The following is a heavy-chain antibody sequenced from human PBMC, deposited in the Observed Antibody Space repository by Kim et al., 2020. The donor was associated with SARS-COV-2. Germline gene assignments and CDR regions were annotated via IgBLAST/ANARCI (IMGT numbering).Heavy chain of an antibody. Sequence: GGSLRLSCAASNFTFSDNYMSWIRQAPGKALEWISNLSGDSRHTNYADSVRGRFTISRDNTKNSLYLPMNNLRVEDTAVYFCARESGSRVVDYWGQGTLVTVSS. CDR3: ARESGSRVVDY. D-gene: IGHD2-15*01. CDR2: LSGDSRHT. CDR1: NFTFSDNY. V-gene: IGHV3-11*05. J-gene: IGHJ4*02.